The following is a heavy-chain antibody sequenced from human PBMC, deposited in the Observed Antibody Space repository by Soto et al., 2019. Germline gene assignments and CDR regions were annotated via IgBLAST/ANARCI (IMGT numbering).Heavy chain of an antibody. CDR2: IGPESGAT. Sequence: QVQLVQSGAEVKKPGASVKVSCKASGYTFTGHYIHWVRQAPEQGPEWMGEIGPESGATRYAQKFQGRVTMTRDTSISTAYMELSRLRSDDTAVYYCARGYCSSTSCSYYFDYWGQGTLVTVSS. J-gene: IGHJ4*02. V-gene: IGHV1-2*02. CDR3: ARGYCSSTSCSYYFDY. CDR1: GYTFTGHY. D-gene: IGHD2-2*01.